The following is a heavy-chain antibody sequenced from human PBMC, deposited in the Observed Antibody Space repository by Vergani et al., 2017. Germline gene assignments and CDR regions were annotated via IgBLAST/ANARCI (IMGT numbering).Heavy chain of an antibody. Sequence: HVQLQQWGAGLLKPSETLSLTCAVYGGSFSGYYWSWIRQPPGKGLEWIGEINHSGSTNYNPSLKSRVTISVDTSKNQFSLKLSSVTAADTAVYYCARLSSRGYSYGYLTLDYWGQGTLVTVSS. D-gene: IGHD5-18*01. CDR1: GGSFSGYY. CDR3: ARLSSRGYSYGYLTLDY. V-gene: IGHV4-34*01. J-gene: IGHJ4*02. CDR2: INHSGST.